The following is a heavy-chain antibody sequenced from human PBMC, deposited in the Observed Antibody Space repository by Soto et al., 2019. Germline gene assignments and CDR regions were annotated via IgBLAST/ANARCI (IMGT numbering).Heavy chain of an antibody. CDR2: INAGNGNT. D-gene: IGHD3-3*01. J-gene: IGHJ6*02. Sequence: QVQLVQSGAEVKKPGASVKVSCKASGYTFTSYAMHWVRQAPGQRLEWMGWINAGNGNTKYSQKFQGRVTITRDTSASTAYMELSSLRSEDTAVYYCVREGSRHITIFGVVTSQYYYGMDVWGQGTTVTVSS. V-gene: IGHV1-3*01. CDR1: GYTFTSYA. CDR3: VREGSRHITIFGVVTSQYYYGMDV.